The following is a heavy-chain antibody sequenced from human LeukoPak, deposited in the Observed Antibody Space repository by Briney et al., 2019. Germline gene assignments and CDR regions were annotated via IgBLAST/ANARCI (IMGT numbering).Heavy chain of an antibody. J-gene: IGHJ6*03. V-gene: IGHV1-8*01. CDR3: ARAITIFDYYYMDV. Sequence: ASGKVSCDLSGDTFTTYEINWVRQATGQGLEWMGWMNPKSGNTVYAQKFQGRLTLTRDISISTAYMELSSLRSEDTAVYFCARAITIFDYYYMDVWGKGTTVTVSS. CDR2: MNPKSGNT. D-gene: IGHD3-3*01. CDR1: GDTFTTYE.